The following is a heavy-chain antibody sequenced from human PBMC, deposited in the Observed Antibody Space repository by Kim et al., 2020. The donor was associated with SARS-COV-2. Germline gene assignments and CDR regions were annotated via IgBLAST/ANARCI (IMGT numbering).Heavy chain of an antibody. V-gene: IGHV4-34*01. J-gene: IGHJ5*02. Sequence: SETLSLTCAVYGGSFSGYYWSWIRQPPGKGLEWIGEINHSGSTNYNPSLKSRVTISVDTSKNQFSLKLSSVTAADTAVYYCARAPPSGIAAAGTGGFDPWGQGPLVTVSS. CDR1: GGSFSGYY. CDR3: ARAPPSGIAAAGTGGFDP. D-gene: IGHD6-13*01. CDR2: INHSGST.